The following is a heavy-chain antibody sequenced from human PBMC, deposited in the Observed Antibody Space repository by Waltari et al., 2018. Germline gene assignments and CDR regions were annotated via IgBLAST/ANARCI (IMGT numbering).Heavy chain of an antibody. D-gene: IGHD2-21*02. J-gene: IGHJ6*02. CDR3: ARDTGGDSPYGMDV. CDR1: GGTFSSYA. V-gene: IGHV1-69*13. Sequence: QVQLVQSGAEVKKPGSSVKVSCKDSGGTFSSYAISWVRPAPGQGLEWMGGIIPIFGTANYAQKFQGRVTITADESTSTAYMELSSLRSEDTAVYYCARDTGGDSPYGMDVWGQGTTVTVSS. CDR2: IIPIFGTA.